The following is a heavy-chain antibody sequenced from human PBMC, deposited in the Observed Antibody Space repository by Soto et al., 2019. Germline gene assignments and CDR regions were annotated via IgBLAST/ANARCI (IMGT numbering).Heavy chain of an antibody. CDR3: GRGVPFGHYSMDV. Sequence: PSETLSLTCAVYDGSFTGFHWTWIRRPPGKGLEWIGEIKHSGSTNYNPSLTRRVTISVDTSKNQFSLKLNSVTAADTAVYYCGRGVPFGHYSMDVWGQGTTVTVSS. D-gene: IGHD3-3*01. CDR2: IKHSGST. J-gene: IGHJ6*02. V-gene: IGHV4-34*01. CDR1: DGSFTGFH.